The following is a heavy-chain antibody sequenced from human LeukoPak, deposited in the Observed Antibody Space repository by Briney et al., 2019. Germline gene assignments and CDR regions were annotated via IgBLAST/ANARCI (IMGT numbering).Heavy chain of an antibody. Sequence: GGSLRLSCAASGFTFDDYAMHWVRQAPGKGLEWVPGISWNSGSIGYADSVKGRFTISRDNAKNSLYLQMNSLRAEDMALYYCAKDYYDILTGPGAFDIWGQGTMVTVSS. D-gene: IGHD3-9*01. CDR1: GFTFDDYA. J-gene: IGHJ3*02. CDR3: AKDYYDILTGPGAFDI. CDR2: ISWNSGSI. V-gene: IGHV3-9*03.